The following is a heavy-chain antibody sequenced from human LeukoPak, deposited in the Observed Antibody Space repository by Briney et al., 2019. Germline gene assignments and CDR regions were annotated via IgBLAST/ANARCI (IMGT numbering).Heavy chain of an antibody. V-gene: IGHV3-7*01. CDR2: INQDGSQK. D-gene: IGHD3-10*01. Sequence: GGSLRLSCAASGFTFSIYWMSWVRQAPGKGLEWVANINQDGSQKYYVDSVKGRFTISRDNAKNSFFLQMSSLRAEDTAVYYCAKDRGYNRSPYMDVWGQGTTVTVSS. CDR3: AKDRGYNRSPYMDV. J-gene: IGHJ6*03. CDR1: GFTFSIYW.